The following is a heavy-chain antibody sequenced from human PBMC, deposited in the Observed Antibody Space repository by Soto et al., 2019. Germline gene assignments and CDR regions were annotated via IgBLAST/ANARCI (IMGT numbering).Heavy chain of an antibody. CDR2: FDPEDGET. Sequence: ASVKVSCKVSGYTLTELSMHWVRQAPGKGLEWMGGFDPEDGETIYAQKFQGRVTMTEDTSTGTAYMELSSLRSEDTAVYYCATVTVYDFWSGPLVVFDYWGQGTLVTVSS. V-gene: IGHV1-24*01. D-gene: IGHD3-3*01. J-gene: IGHJ4*02. CDR3: ATVTVYDFWSGPLVVFDY. CDR1: GYTLTELS.